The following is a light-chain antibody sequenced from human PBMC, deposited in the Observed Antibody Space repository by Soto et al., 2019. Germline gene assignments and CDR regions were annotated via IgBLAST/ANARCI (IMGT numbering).Light chain of an antibody. CDR1: QSISSW. J-gene: IGKJ1*01. CDR3: QQYNSYSPVT. CDR2: DAS. Sequence: DIQMTQSPSTLSASVGDRVTITCRASQSISSWLAWYQQKPGKAPKLLIYDASSLESGVPSRFSGSGSGTHLTLTISSLQPDDFATYYCQQYNSYSPVTFGQGTKVEIK. V-gene: IGKV1-5*01.